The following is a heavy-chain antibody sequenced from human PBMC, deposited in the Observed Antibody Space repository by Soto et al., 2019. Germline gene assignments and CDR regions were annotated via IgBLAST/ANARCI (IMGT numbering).Heavy chain of an antibody. J-gene: IGHJ6*02. D-gene: IGHD2-21*02. CDR2: INPNSGGT. CDR3: ARDNFEGSSSWMTAIPGRYGMDV. CDR1: GYTFTGYY. Sequence: VKVSCKASGYTFTGYYMHWVRQAPGQGLEWMGWINPNSGGTNYAQKFQGRVTMTRDTSISTAYMELSRLRSDDTAVYYCARDNFEGSSSWMTAIPGRYGMDVWGQGTTVTVS. V-gene: IGHV1-2*02.